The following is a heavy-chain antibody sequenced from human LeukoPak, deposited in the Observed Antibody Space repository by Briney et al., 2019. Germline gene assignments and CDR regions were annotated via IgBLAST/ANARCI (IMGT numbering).Heavy chain of an antibody. V-gene: IGHV3-23*01. CDR2: ISDSGGST. J-gene: IGHJ4*02. Sequence: GGSLRLSCAASGFTFSSYAVSWVRQAPGKGLAWVSAISDSGGSTQYADSVKGRFIISRDNSKNTLYLQMNSLRVEDTAVYYCAKGSSNWRDYYYFDYWSQGTLVTVSS. CDR3: AKGSSNWRDYYYFDY. D-gene: IGHD6-13*01. CDR1: GFTFSSYA.